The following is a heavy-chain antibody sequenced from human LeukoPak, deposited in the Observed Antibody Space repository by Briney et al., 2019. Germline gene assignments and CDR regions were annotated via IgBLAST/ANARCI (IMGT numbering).Heavy chain of an antibody. CDR3: ASDYYDSSGYYSYAFDI. J-gene: IGHJ3*02. CDR1: GFTFRNYA. D-gene: IGHD3-22*01. V-gene: IGHV3-23*01. Sequence: PGGSLRLSCAASGFTFRNYAMSWVRQAPGKGLEWVSIISDSGDSTYYADSVKGRFTISRDTSMNTLYLQMNSLRAEDTAVYYCASDYYDSSGYYSYAFDIWGQGTMVTVSS. CDR2: ISDSGDST.